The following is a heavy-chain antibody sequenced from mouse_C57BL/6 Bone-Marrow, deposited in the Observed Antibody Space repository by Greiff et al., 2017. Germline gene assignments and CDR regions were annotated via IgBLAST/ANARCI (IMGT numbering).Heavy chain of an antibody. CDR2: IRSKSNNYAT. Sequence: EVQGVESGGGLVQPKGSLKLSCAASGFSFNTYAMNWVRQAPGKGLEWVARIRSKSNNYATYYADSVKDRFTISRDDSESMLYLQMNNLKTEDTAMYYCVRHTDYGGYFDVWGTGTTVTVSS. V-gene: IGHV10-1*01. CDR1: GFSFNTYA. J-gene: IGHJ1*03. CDR3: VRHTDYGGYFDV. D-gene: IGHD2-4*01.